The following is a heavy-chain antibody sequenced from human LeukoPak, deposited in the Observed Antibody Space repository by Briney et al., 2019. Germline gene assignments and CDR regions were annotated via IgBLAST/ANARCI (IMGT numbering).Heavy chain of an antibody. CDR2: ISGSGGST. J-gene: IGHJ3*02. Sequence: GGSLRLSCAASGFTFSSYAMSWVRQAPGKGLEWVSAISGSGGSTYYADSVKGRFTISRDNSKNTLYLQMNSLRAEDTAVYYCAKVVRDYDFWSGWSDAFDIWGQGTMVTVSS. V-gene: IGHV3-23*01. CDR1: GFTFSSYA. CDR3: AKVVRDYDFWSGWSDAFDI. D-gene: IGHD3-3*01.